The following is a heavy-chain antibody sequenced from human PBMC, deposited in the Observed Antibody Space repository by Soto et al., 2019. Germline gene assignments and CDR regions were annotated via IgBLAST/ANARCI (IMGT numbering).Heavy chain of an antibody. CDR1: GFTSSDYW. CDR3: ARWESSDWYLGI. J-gene: IGHJ4*02. V-gene: IGHV3-7*03. Sequence: VGSLRLSCAGSGFTSSDYWMTWVRQPPGKGLEWVASINQDGTQKFYVDSVRGRFTISKDNAKNSLFLQMISLRAEDTAVYYCARWESSDWYLGIWGQGTLVNVSS. D-gene: IGHD6-19*01. CDR2: INQDGTQK.